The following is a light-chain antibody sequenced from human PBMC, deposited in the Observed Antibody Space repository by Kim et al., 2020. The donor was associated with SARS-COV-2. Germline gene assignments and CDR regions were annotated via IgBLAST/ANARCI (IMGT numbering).Light chain of an antibody. CDR3: QQYGSSPLT. J-gene: IGKJ4*01. CDR1: QCVSHVY. CDR2: GAS. Sequence: SPGESPPLSRSACQCVSHVYLAWHQQNPGQAPRLLIYGASSRATGIPDRFSGSGSGTDFTFSISRLEPEDFAVYYCQQYGSSPLTFGGGTKLE. V-gene: IGKV3-20*01.